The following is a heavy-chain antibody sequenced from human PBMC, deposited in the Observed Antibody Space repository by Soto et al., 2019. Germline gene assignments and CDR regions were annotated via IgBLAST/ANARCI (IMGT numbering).Heavy chain of an antibody. CDR1: SGSISSSNW. CDR3: ARSSDYDFWSGYDHYFDY. CDR2: IYHSGST. D-gene: IGHD3-3*01. V-gene: IGHV4-4*02. Sequence: QVQLQESGPGLVKPSGTLSLTCAVSSGSISSSNWWSWVRQPPGKGLEWIGEIYHSGSTNYNPSLKSRVTMLVGKSKHQFSLKLSSVTAADTAVDYCARSSDYDFWSGYDHYFDYWGQGTLVTVSS. J-gene: IGHJ4*02.